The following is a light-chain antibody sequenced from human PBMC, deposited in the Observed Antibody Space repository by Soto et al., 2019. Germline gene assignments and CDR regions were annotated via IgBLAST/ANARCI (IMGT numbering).Light chain of an antibody. CDR2: EVS. Sequence: QSALTQPASVSGSPGQSITISCTGTSSDIGDYNSVSWYQQHPGKAPKLIIYEVSHRPSGVSNRFSGSKSGNTASLTISGLQADDEADYYCNSFTTSPTPYVFGTGTKVTVL. V-gene: IGLV2-14*03. J-gene: IGLJ1*01. CDR3: NSFTTSPTPYV. CDR1: SSDIGDYNS.